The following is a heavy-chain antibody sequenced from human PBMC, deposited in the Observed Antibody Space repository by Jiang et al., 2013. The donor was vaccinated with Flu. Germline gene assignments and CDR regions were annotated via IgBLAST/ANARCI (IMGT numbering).Heavy chain of an antibody. Sequence: KANSYATAYAASVKGRFTISRDDSKNTAYLQMNSLKTEDTAVYYCTRQTDCGSDCYPDDAFDIWGQGTMVTVSS. CDR3: TRQTDCGSDCYPDDAFDI. V-gene: IGHV3-73*01. CDR2: KANSYAT. J-gene: IGHJ3*02. D-gene: IGHD2-21*02.